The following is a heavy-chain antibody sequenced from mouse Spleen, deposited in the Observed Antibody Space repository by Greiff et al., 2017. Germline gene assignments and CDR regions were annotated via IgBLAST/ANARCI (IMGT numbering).Heavy chain of an antibody. CDR2: IWSGGST. J-gene: IGHJ4*01. V-gene: IGHV2-2*02. CDR3: ARNSVDYGAMDY. CDR1: GYSLTSYG. Sequence: QVQLKESGPELVKPGASVKISCKASGYSLTSYGVHWVRQSPGKGLEWLGVIWSGGSTDYNAAFISRLSISKDNSKSQVFFKMNSLQANDTAIYYCARNSVDYGAMDYWGQGTSVTVSS. D-gene: IGHD1-1*01.